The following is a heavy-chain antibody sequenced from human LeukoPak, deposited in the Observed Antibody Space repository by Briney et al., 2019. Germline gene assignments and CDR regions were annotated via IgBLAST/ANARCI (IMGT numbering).Heavy chain of an antibody. V-gene: IGHV4-34*01. CDR1: GGSFSGYY. CDR3: ARGQPADDY. J-gene: IGHJ4*02. D-gene: IGHD2-2*01. Sequence: SETPSLTCAVYGGSFSGYYWSWIRQPPGKGLEWIGEINHSGSTNYNPSLKSRVTMSVDTSKSQFSLKLSSVTAADTAVYYCARGQPADDYWGQRTLVTVSS. CDR2: INHSGST.